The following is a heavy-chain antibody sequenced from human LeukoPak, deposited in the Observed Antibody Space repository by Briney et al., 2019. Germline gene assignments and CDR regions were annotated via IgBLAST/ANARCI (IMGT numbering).Heavy chain of an antibody. CDR1: GGSFSGYY. CDR2: IYYSGST. J-gene: IGHJ4*02. CDR3: ARWEQLATYFDY. Sequence: SETLSLTCAVYGGSFSGYYWSWIRQPPGKGLEWIGSIYYSGSTYYNPSLKSRVTISVDTSENQFSLKLSSVTAADTAVYYCARWEQLATYFDYWGQGTLVTVSS. D-gene: IGHD6-6*01. V-gene: IGHV4-34*01.